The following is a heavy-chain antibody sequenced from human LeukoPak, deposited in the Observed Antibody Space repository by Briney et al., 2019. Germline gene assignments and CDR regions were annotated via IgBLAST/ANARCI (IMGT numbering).Heavy chain of an antibody. CDR1: GGTFSSYA. D-gene: IGHD3-22*01. J-gene: IGHJ5*02. CDR3: AREGYDSSGYYLSGWFDP. V-gene: IGHV1-69*04. Sequence: ASVKVSCKASGGTFSSYAISWVRQAPGQGLEWMGKIIPILGIANYAQKFQGRVTITADKSTSTAYMELSSLRSEDTAVYYCAREGYDSSGYYLSGWFDPWGQGTLVTVSS. CDR2: IIPILGIA.